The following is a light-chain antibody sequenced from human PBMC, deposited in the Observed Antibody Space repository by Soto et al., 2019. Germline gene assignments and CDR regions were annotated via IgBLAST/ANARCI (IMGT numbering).Light chain of an antibody. CDR3: QSYDSSLSVYVV. CDR2: GNS. V-gene: IGLV1-40*01. Sequence: QSVLTQPPSVSGAPGQRVTISCTGSSSNIGAGYDVHWYQQLPGTAPKLLIYGNSNRPSGVPDRFSGSKSGTSASLAITGLQAEDEADYYCQSYDSSLSVYVVFGGGTKVTVL. CDR1: SSNIGAGYD. J-gene: IGLJ2*01.